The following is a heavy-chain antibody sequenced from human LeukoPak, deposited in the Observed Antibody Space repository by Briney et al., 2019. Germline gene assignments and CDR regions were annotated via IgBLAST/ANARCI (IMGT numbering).Heavy chain of an antibody. Sequence: GGSLRLSCVVSGFTFSSYSMNWVRQAPGRGLEWVSYISSSSSVIYYADSVKGRFTISRDNAKNSLYLQMNSLRAEDTAVYYCARDGYYYDSSGYYFDYWGQGTLVTVSS. CDR1: GFTFSSYS. J-gene: IGHJ4*02. V-gene: IGHV3-21*05. D-gene: IGHD3-22*01. CDR2: ISSSSSVI. CDR3: ARDGYYYDSSGYYFDY.